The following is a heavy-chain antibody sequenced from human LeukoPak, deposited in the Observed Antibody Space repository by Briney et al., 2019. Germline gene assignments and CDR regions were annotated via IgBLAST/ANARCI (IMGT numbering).Heavy chain of an antibody. CDR2: INHSGST. CDR3: ARGRERSRPNAFDI. J-gene: IGHJ3*02. D-gene: IGHD6-13*01. Sequence: SETLSLTCAVYSGSFSGYYWSWIRQPPGKGLEWIGEINHSGSTNYNPSLKSRVTISVDTSKNQFSLKLSSVTAADTAVYYCARGRERSRPNAFDIWGQGTMVTVSS. CDR1: SGSFSGYY. V-gene: IGHV4-34*01.